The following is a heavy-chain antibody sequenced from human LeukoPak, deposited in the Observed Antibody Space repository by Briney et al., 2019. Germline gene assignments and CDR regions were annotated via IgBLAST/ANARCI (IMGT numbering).Heavy chain of an antibody. CDR3: AAPYSSSWRYYYYYGMDV. J-gene: IGHJ6*02. CDR2: IYYSGST. CDR1: GGSISSYY. D-gene: IGHD6-13*01. V-gene: IGHV4-59*01. Sequence: ASETLSLTCTVSGGSISSYYWSWIRQPPGKGLEWIGYIYYSGSTNYNPSLKSRVTISVDTSKNQFSLKLSSVTAADTAVYYCAAPYSSSWRYYYYYGMDVWGQGTAVTVSS.